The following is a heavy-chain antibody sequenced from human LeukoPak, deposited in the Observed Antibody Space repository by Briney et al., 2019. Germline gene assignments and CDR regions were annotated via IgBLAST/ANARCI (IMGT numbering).Heavy chain of an antibody. V-gene: IGHV4-34*01. Sequence: PSETLSLTCAVYGGSFSGYYWSWIRQPPGKGLEWIGEINHSGSTNYNPSLKSRVTISVDTSKNQFSLKLSSVTAADTAVYYCARGKGLDRRYARWGQGTMVTVSS. CDR3: ARGKGLDRRYAR. CDR1: GGSFSGYY. J-gene: IGHJ3*01. CDR2: INHSGST. D-gene: IGHD1-1*01.